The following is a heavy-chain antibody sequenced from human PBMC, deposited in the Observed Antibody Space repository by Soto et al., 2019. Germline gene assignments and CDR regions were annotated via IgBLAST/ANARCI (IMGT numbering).Heavy chain of an antibody. J-gene: IGHJ2*01. CDR3: VRGVQESRYFDL. D-gene: IGHD3-10*01. Sequence: EVQLVESGGGLVQPGGSLRLSCAASGFIFSSYWMHWVRQVPGKGLVWVSRINNDGSSTSYADSVNGRFTISRDNAKNTLYLQMNSLRVGEXAVXYCVRGVQESRYFDLWGRGTLVTVSS. CDR1: GFIFSSYW. V-gene: IGHV3-74*01. CDR2: INNDGSST.